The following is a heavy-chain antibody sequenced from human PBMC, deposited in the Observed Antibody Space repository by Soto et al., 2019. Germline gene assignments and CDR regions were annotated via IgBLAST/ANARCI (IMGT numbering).Heavy chain of an antibody. CDR3: AAQQDLLARSPFDP. CDR2: IVVGSGNT. J-gene: IGHJ5*02. CDR1: GFTFTSSA. V-gene: IGHV1-58*01. D-gene: IGHD5-12*01. Sequence: SVKVSCKASGFTFTSSAVQWVRQARGQRLEWIGWIVVGSGNTNYAQKFQERVTITRDMSTSTAYMELSSLRSEDTAVYYCAAQQDLLARSPFDPWGQGTLVTVSS.